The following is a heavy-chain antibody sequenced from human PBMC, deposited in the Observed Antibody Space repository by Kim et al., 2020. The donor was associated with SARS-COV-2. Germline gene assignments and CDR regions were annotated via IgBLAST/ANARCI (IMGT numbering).Heavy chain of an antibody. Sequence: RFTIPRDNSKNTLYLQMNSLRAEDTAVYYCAKDIRRIPGHRYKSSYGMDVWGQGTTVTVSS. V-gene: IGHV3-23*01. D-gene: IGHD1-20*01. CDR3: AKDIRRIPGHRYKSSYGMDV. J-gene: IGHJ6*02.